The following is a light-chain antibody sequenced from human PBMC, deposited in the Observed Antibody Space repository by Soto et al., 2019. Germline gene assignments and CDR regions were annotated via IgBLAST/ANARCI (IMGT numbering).Light chain of an antibody. CDR3: QAWDNSHVV. CDR2: QDN. Sequence: SYELTQPPSVSVSPGQRASITCSGGKLGDKYASWYQQKPGQSPVLVIYQDNKRPSGIPERFSGSNSGNTATLIISGTQAMDEADYYCQAWDNSHVVFGGGTKLTVL. CDR1: KLGDKY. J-gene: IGLJ2*01. V-gene: IGLV3-1*01.